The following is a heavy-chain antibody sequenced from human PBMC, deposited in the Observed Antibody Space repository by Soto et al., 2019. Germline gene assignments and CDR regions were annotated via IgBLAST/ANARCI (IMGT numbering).Heavy chain of an antibody. CDR1: GGSISSGGYY. D-gene: IGHD3-22*01. V-gene: IGHV4-31*03. J-gene: IGHJ4*02. Sequence: SETLSLTCTVSGGSISSGGYYWSWIRQHPGKGLEWIGYIYYSGSTYYNPSLKSRVTISVDTSKNQFSLKLSSVTAADTAVYYCARQPNYYDSSGYPVPFDYWGQGTLVTVSS. CDR3: ARQPNYYDSSGYPVPFDY. CDR2: IYYSGST.